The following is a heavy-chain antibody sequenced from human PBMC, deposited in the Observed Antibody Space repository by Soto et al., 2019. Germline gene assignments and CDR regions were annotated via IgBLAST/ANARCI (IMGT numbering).Heavy chain of an antibody. V-gene: IGHV4-59*07. J-gene: IGHJ6*02. CDR1: VDSISSYY. CDR3: ASSNIAAAGFYYYGMDV. D-gene: IGHD6-13*01. Sequence: SNTLSLTCTVSVDSISSYYWNCIGQPPGKGLELIGYIYYSGSTNYNPSLKSRVTISLDSSKNQFSLKLSSVTAADTAVYYCASSNIAAAGFYYYGMDVWGRGTTVT. CDR2: IYYSGST.